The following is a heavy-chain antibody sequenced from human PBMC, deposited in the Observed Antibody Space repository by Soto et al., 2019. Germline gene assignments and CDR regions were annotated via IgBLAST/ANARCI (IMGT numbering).Heavy chain of an antibody. CDR3: AKDILGVVTDAFDI. J-gene: IGHJ3*02. D-gene: IGHD3-3*01. CDR2: ISWNSGSI. Sequence: EVQLVESGGGLVQPGRSLRLSCAASGFTFDDYAMHWVWQAPGKGLEWVSGISWNSGSIGYADSVKGRFTISRDNAKNSLYLQMNSLRAEDTALYYCAKDILGVVTDAFDIWGQGTMVTVSS. V-gene: IGHV3-9*01. CDR1: GFTFDDYA.